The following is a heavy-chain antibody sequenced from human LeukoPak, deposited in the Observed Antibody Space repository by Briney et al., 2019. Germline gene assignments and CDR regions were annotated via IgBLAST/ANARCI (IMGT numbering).Heavy chain of an antibody. CDR1: GGSISSYY. J-gene: IGHJ4*02. Sequence: PSETLSLTCTVSGGSISSYYWRWLRQPPGKGLEWIGYISYSGSTNYNPSLKSRVTISVDTSKNHFSLKLSSVTAADTAVYYCAREAATLDYWGQGTLVTVSS. V-gene: IGHV4-59*01. CDR3: AREAATLDY. D-gene: IGHD6-25*01. CDR2: ISYSGST.